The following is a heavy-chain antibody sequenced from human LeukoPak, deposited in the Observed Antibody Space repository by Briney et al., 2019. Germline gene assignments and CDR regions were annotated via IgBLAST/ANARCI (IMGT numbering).Heavy chain of an antibody. V-gene: IGHV4-34*01. CDR1: GGSFSGYY. CDR2: INHSGGT. D-gene: IGHD2-2*01. CDR3: ARVPGASDY. Sequence: SETLSLTCAVYGGSFSGYYWSWIRQPPGKGLEWIGEINHSGGTNYNPSLKSRVTISVDTSKNQFSLKLSSVTAADTAVYYCARVPGASDYWGQRTLVTVSS. J-gene: IGHJ4*02.